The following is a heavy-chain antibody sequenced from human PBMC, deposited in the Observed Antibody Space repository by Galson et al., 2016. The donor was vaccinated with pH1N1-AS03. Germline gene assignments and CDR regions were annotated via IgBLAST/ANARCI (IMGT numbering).Heavy chain of an antibody. CDR2: IDPTSTYI. CDR1: GFALIDYS. CDR3: TRSAPRGGHEPFDF. Sequence: SLRLSCAASGFALIDYSMRWVRQAPGKGLEWVSSIDPTSTYIYYADSPTGRFTISRDNAFNSLYLQMNSLRVDDTAVYFCTRSAPRGGHEPFDFWGQGTLVTVSP. V-gene: IGHV3-21*01. J-gene: IGHJ4*02. D-gene: IGHD5-12*01.